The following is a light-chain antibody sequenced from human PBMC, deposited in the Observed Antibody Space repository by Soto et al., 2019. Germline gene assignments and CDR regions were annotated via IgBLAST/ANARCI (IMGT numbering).Light chain of an antibody. CDR2: AGS. CDR3: QKYNSAPLGA. J-gene: IGKJ1*01. V-gene: IGKV1-27*01. CDR1: QGISNH. Sequence: DIEITQSPSSLSASVGDRVTITCRASQGISNHLAWYQQKPGKAPKLLIYAGSTLQSGVPSRFSDSGSGTDFTLTISRLQPEDFATYYCQKYNSAPLGAFGQGTKVEIK.